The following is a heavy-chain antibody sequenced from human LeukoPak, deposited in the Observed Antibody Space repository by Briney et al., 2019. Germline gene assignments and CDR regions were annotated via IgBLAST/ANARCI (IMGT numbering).Heavy chain of an antibody. Sequence: GGSLRLSCAASGFTFDDYAMHWVRQAPGEGLEWVSGISWNSGSIGYADSVKGRFTISRDNAKNSLYLQMNTLRAEDTALYYCAKAPSRLAYVMDVWGQGTTVTVSS. V-gene: IGHV3-9*01. CDR2: ISWNSGSI. CDR1: GFTFDDYA. D-gene: IGHD2-21*01. J-gene: IGHJ6*02. CDR3: AKAPSRLAYVMDV.